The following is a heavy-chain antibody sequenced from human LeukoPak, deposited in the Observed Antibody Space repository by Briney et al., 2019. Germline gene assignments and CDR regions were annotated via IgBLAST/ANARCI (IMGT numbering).Heavy chain of an antibody. CDR2: INPNSGGT. J-gene: IGHJ5*02. Sequence: ASVKVSCKASGYTFTGYYMHWVRQAPGQGLEWMGWINPNSGGTNYAQKFQGRVTMTTDTSTNTAYLEVRSLRSDDTALYYCARDGERFDPWGQGTLVTVSS. CDR1: GYTFTGYY. V-gene: IGHV1-2*02. CDR3: ARDGERFDP. D-gene: IGHD2-21*01.